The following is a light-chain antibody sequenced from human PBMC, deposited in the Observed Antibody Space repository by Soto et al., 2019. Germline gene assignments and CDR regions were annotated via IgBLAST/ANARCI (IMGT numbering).Light chain of an antibody. Sequence: DIQMTQSPSTLSASVGDRVTITCRASRSISDWLAWYQQKPWKAPKLLIYDASNLVIGVPSRFSGSGAGTEFTLTISPLQPDDFATYYCHQYNRYGSWTFGQGTKVVIK. V-gene: IGKV1-5*01. CDR2: DAS. CDR3: HQYNRYGSWT. J-gene: IGKJ1*01. CDR1: RSISDW.